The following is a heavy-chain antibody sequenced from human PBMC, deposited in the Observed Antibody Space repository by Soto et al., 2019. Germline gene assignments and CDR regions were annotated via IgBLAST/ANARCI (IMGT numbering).Heavy chain of an antibody. CDR1: GGTFSSYA. CDR3: ARDNCSSPYFYYGMDV. V-gene: IGHV1-69*05. Sequence: SVKVSCKASGGTFSSYAISWVRQAPGQGLERMSGIIPLFGTSNHAQKFQDRFKITTDESTSTANIEHSSPRTEDTAVYYCARDNCSSPYFYYGMDVWGQSTTVTVSS. J-gene: IGHJ6*02. CDR2: IIPLFGTS. D-gene: IGHD6-13*01.